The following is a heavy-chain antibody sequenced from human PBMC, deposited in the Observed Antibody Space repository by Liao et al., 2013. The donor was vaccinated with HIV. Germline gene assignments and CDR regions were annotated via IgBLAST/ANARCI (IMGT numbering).Heavy chain of an antibody. CDR1: GGSFSGYY. D-gene: IGHD3-16*01. CDR3: ARGNWGWGGGVTYMDV. V-gene: IGHV4-34*01. CDR2: INHSGST. J-gene: IGHJ6*03. Sequence: QVQLQQWGAGLLKPSETLSLTCAVYGGSFSGYYWSWIRQPPGKGLEWIGEINHSGSTNYNPSLKSRVTISVDTSKNQFSLKLSSVTAADTAVYYCARGNWGWGGGVTYMDVWGKGTTVTVSS.